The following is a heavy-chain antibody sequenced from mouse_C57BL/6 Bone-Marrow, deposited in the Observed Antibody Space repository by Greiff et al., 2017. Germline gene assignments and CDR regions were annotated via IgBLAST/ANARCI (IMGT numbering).Heavy chain of an antibody. CDR2: INPSSGYT. CDR1: GYTFTSYT. D-gene: IGHD2-12*01. CDR3: AKAPLLFLYYAMDY. V-gene: IGHV1-4*01. Sequence: QVHVKQSGAELARPGASVKLSCKASGYTFTSYTMHWVKQRPGQGLEWIGYINPSSGYTKYNQKFKDKATLTADTSSITAYMQLSSLTSEDSAVYYCAKAPLLFLYYAMDYWGQGTSVTVSS. J-gene: IGHJ4*01.